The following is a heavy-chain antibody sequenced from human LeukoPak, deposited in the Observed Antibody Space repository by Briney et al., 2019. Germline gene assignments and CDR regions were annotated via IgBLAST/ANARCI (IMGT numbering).Heavy chain of an antibody. J-gene: IGHJ4*02. V-gene: IGHV3-23*01. CDR1: GFSISNYA. D-gene: IGHD6-13*01. CDR3: AKTLPSSWYSFDY. CDR2: ISESVGST. Sequence: GGSLRLSCAASGFSISNYAMSWVRQAPGKGLEWVSSISESVGSTYYADSVKGRFTISRDNSKNTLYLQMNSLRAEDTAVYYCAKTLPSSWYSFDYWGQGTLVTVSS.